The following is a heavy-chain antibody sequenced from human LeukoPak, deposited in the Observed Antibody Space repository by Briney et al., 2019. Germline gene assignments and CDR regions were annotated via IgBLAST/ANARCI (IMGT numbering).Heavy chain of an antibody. CDR1: GFTFSSYS. J-gene: IGHJ3*02. CDR3: ARQNSQLAFDI. D-gene: IGHD2/OR15-2a*01. V-gene: IGHV3-21*01. Sequence: GGSLRLSCAASGFTFSSYSMNWVRQAPGKGLEWVSSISSSSSYINYADSVKGRFTISRDDAKNSLYLLMNSLRAEDTAVYYCARQNSQLAFDIWGQGTMVTVS. CDR2: ISSSSSYI.